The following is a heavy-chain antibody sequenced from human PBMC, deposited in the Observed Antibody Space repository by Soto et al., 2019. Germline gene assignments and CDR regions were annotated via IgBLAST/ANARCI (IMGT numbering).Heavy chain of an antibody. Sequence: QLQLQQSGPGLVKPSETLSLTCTVSGGSVSSSDDYWGWIRQPPGKGLEWIGSIYYSGSTYYNPSLTSRVTISVDTSKNQFFLKLTSVTAADTAMYYCARRITVSNYYFDYWGQGTLVTVSS. J-gene: IGHJ4*02. V-gene: IGHV4-39*01. D-gene: IGHD3-16*01. CDR2: IYYSGST. CDR3: ARRITVSNYYFDY. CDR1: GGSVSSSDDY.